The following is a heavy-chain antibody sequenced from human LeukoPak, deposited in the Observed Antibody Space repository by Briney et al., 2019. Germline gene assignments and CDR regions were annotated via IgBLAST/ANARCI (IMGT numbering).Heavy chain of an antibody. CDR2: ISSSSSYI. CDR1: GFTFSSYS. D-gene: IGHD6-13*01. J-gene: IGHJ6*02. Sequence: GGSLRLSCAASGFTFSSYSMNWVRQAPGKGLEWVSSISSSSSYIYYADSVKGRFTISRDNAKNSLYLQMNSLRAEDTAVYYCSRDVVSIAADGLPSVASPYYGMDVWGQGTTVTVSS. V-gene: IGHV3-21*01. CDR3: SRDVVSIAADGLPSVASPYYGMDV.